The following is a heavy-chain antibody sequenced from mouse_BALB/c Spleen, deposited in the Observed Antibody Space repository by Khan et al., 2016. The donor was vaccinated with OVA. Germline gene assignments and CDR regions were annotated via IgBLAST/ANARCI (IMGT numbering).Heavy chain of an antibody. CDR3: ARTAKIKY. CDR2: IRYSGST. J-gene: IGHJ2*01. CDR1: GYSITSGYG. V-gene: IGHV3-1*02. Sequence: EVQLQESGPGLVKPSQSLSLTCTVTGYSITSGYGWNWIRQFPGNKLEWMGYIRYSGSTNSNPYLNSRISITRDPSSNQFFLQLNSVTTEDTATYYSARTAKIKYWGQGTTLTVSS. D-gene: IGHD1-2*01.